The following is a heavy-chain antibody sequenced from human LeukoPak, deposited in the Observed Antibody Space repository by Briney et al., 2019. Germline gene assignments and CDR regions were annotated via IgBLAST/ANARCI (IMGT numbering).Heavy chain of an antibody. D-gene: IGHD1-14*01. CDR1: GGSVSTGSYY. J-gene: IGHJ6*02. CDR3: ARVGTTGTDYGMDV. Sequence: SETLSLTCTVSGGSVSTGSYYWSWIRQPPGKGLEWMGYVYYSASINYNPSLKSRVTISVDTSKNQFSLKLSSVTAADTAVYYCARVGTTGTDYGMDVWGQGTTVTVSS. V-gene: IGHV4-61*01. CDR2: VYYSASI.